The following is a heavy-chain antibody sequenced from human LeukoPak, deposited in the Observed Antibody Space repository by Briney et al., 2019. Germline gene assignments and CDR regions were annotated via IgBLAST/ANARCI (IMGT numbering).Heavy chain of an antibody. Sequence: GGSLRLSCAASGFTFSSYDMHWVRQATGKGLEWVSAIGTAGDTYYPDSVKGRFTISRDNSKNTLYLQMNSLRAEDTAVYYCAKDSHTTMILVAEWGFDYWGQGTLVTVSS. D-gene: IGHD3-22*01. CDR2: IGTAGDT. J-gene: IGHJ4*02. V-gene: IGHV3-13*01. CDR3: AKDSHTTMILVAEWGFDY. CDR1: GFTFSSYD.